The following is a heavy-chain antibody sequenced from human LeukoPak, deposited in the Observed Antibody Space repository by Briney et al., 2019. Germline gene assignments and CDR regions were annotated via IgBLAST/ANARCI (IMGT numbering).Heavy chain of an antibody. CDR2: ISSSSSYI. Sequence: GGSLRLSCAASGFTFSSYSMNWVRQAPGKGLEWVSSISSSSSYIYYANSVKGRFTISRDNAKNSLYLQMNSLRAEDTAVYYCARDPPTHYYDSSGYCDYWGQGTLVTVSS. CDR3: ARDPPTHYYDSSGYCDY. D-gene: IGHD3-22*01. CDR1: GFTFSSYS. V-gene: IGHV3-21*01. J-gene: IGHJ4*02.